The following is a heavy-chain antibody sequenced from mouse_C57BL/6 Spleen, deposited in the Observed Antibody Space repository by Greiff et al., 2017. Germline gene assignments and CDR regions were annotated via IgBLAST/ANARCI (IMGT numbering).Heavy chain of an antibody. CDR1: GFTFSDAW. D-gene: IGHD1-1*01. CDR3: TRQSSYWYFDV. Sequence: EVQLVESGGGLVQPGGSMKLSCAASGFTFSDAWMDWVRQSPEKGLEWVAEIRNKANNHATYYAESVKGRFTISRDDSKSSVYLQMNSLRAEDTGIYYCTRQSSYWYFDVWGTGTTVTVSS. J-gene: IGHJ1*03. V-gene: IGHV6-6*01. CDR2: IRNKANNHAT.